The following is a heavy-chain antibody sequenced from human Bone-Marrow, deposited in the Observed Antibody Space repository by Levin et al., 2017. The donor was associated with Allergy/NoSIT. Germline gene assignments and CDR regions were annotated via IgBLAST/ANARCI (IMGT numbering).Heavy chain of an antibody. Sequence: GESLKISCAASGFTFSNYWMYWVRQAPGKGLVWVSRIHSDGSNITYADSVKGRFTISRDNAESTLYLQMNSLRGDATAVYYCARSLPLYSSGCHGHSYYVGVDVWGQGTTVIVSS. CDR3: ARSLPLYSSGCHGHSYYVGVDV. CDR1: GFTFSNYW. V-gene: IGHV3-74*01. D-gene: IGHD6-19*01. J-gene: IGHJ6*02. CDR2: IHSDGSNI.